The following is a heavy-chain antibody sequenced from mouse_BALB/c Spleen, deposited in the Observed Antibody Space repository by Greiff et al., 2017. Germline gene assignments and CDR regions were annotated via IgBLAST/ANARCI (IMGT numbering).Heavy chain of an antibody. Sequence: EVMLVASGGGLVKPGGSLKLSCAASGFTFSDYYMYWVRQTPEKRLEWVATISDGGSYTYYPDSVKGRFTISRDNAKNNLYLQMSSLKSEDTAMYYCARDRGLGREFAYWGQGTLVTVSA. V-gene: IGHV5-4*02. CDR2: ISDGGSYT. D-gene: IGHD4-1*01. CDR3: ARDRGLGREFAY. CDR1: GFTFSDYY. J-gene: IGHJ3*01.